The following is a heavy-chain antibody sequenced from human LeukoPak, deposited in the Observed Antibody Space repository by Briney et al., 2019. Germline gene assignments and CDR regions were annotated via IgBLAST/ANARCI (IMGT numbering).Heavy chain of an antibody. J-gene: IGHJ6*02. D-gene: IGHD5-18*01. V-gene: IGHV3-15*01. CDR1: GFTFSGSA. CDR3: TTAGTQLWFLNYGMDV. Sequence: RPGGSLRLSCAASGFTFSGSAMHWVRQAPGKGLEWVGRIKSKTDGGTTDYAAPVKGRFTISRDDSKNTLYLQMNSLKTEDTAVYYCTTAGTQLWFLNYGMDVWGQGTTVTVSS. CDR2: IKSKTDGGTT.